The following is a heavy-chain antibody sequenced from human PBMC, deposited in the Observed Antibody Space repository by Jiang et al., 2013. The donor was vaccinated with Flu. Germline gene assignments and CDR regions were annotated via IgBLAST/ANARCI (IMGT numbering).Heavy chain of an antibody. CDR1: GGSISSYY. D-gene: IGHD6-19*01. J-gene: IGHJ4*02. CDR2: IYYSGST. Sequence: GLVKPSETLSLTCTVSGGSISSYYWSWIRQPPGKGLEWIGYIYYSGSTNYNPSLKSRVTISVDTSKNQFSLKLSSVTAADTAVYYCARVGAGIAVAGYFFDYWGQGTLVTVSS. CDR3: ARVGAGIAVAGYFFDY. V-gene: IGHV4-59*13.